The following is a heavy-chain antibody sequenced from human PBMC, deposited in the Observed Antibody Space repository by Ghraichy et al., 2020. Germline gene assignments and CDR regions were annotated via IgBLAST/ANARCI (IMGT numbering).Heavy chain of an antibody. Sequence: SETLSLTCSVSGGSMSGYFWSWIRQSPWKGLEWIGFVDQSGSTTYNPSLKSRVTISLDTSNFQFSLDLGSVTAADTAVYYCARDKSGTYSAYFDHWGQGTQVTFSS. CDR2: VDQSGST. V-gene: IGHV4-59*01. J-gene: IGHJ4*02. D-gene: IGHD1-26*01. CDR1: GGSMSGYF. CDR3: ARDKSGTYSAYFDH.